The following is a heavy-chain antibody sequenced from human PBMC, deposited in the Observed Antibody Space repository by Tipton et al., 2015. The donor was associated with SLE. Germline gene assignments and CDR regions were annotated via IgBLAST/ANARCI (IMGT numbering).Heavy chain of an antibody. Sequence: GLVKPSETLSLTCTVSGGSVCPYYWNWIRQSPGKGLEWIGYIFHSGGTNYNPSLKSRVTISVDTSKNQLSLKLSSVTAADTAVYYCAGSAGYGSSWAHFDYWGQGTLVTVSS. CDR2: IFHSGGT. CDR3: AGSAGYGSSWAHFDY. V-gene: IGHV4-59*02. CDR1: GGSVCPYY. D-gene: IGHD6-13*01. J-gene: IGHJ4*02.